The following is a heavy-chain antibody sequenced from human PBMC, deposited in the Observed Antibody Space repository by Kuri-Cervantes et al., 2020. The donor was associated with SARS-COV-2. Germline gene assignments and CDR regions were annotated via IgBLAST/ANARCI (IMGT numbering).Heavy chain of an antibody. CDR1: GFTFGDYA. D-gene: IGHD3-3*01. V-gene: IGHV3-49*04. CDR3: TRYDFWSGYYGYMDV. CDR2: IRSKAYGGTT. Sequence: GESLKISCTASGFTFGDYAMSWVRQAPGKGLEWVGFIRSKAYGGTTEYAASVKGRFTISRDDSKSIAYLQMNSLKTEGTAVYYCTRYDFWSGYYGYMDVWGKGTTVTVSS. J-gene: IGHJ6*03.